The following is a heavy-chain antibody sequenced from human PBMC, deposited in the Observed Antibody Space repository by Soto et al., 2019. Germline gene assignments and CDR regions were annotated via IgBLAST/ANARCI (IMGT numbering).Heavy chain of an antibody. Sequence: EVQLVESGGGLVQPGGSLRLSCAASGFTFSGYWMTWVRQAPGKGLEWVANIKKDGSEKFYVDSVKGRFTISRDNAKNSLYLQMHSLRAEDTAVYYCARIMGVLEAATGWCDAFDIWGQGTMVTVSS. J-gene: IGHJ3*02. V-gene: IGHV3-7*01. D-gene: IGHD2-15*01. CDR2: IKKDGSEK. CDR1: GFTFSGYW. CDR3: ARIMGVLEAATGWCDAFDI.